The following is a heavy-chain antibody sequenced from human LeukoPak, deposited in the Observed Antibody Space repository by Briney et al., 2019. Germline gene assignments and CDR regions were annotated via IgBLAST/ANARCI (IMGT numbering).Heavy chain of an antibody. CDR3: ARIRNSGWYFDY. CDR2: IDWDDDK. J-gene: IGHJ4*02. Sequence: TLSLTCTVSGDSVNSFHWSWIRQPPGKALEWLARIDWDDDKYYSTSLKTRLTISKDTSKNQVVLTMTNMDPVDTATYYCARIRNSGWYFDYWGQGTLVTVSS. CDR1: GDSVNSFH. V-gene: IGHV2-70*11. D-gene: IGHD6-19*01.